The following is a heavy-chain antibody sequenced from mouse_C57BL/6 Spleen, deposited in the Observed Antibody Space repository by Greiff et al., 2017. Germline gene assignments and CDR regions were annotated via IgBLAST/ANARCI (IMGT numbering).Heavy chain of an antibody. CDR3: TRVYYSNYWYFDG. D-gene: IGHD2-5*01. Sequence: EVKLLESGEGLVKPGGSLKLSCAASGFTFSSYAMSWVRQTPEKRLEWVAYISSGGDYIYYADTVKGRFTISRDNARNTLYLQMSSLKSEDTAMYYCTRVYYSNYWYFDGWGTGTTVTVAS. CDR2: ISSGGDYI. V-gene: IGHV5-9-1*02. CDR1: GFTFSSYA. J-gene: IGHJ1*03.